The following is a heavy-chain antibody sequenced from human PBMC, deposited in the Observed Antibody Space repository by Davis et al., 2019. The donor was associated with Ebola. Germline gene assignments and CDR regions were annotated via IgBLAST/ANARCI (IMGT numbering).Heavy chain of an antibody. CDR3: TTDDYGGNWSY. J-gene: IGHJ4*02. Sequence: GESLKISCAASGFTFSNAWMSWVRQAPGKGLEWVGRIKSKTDGGTTDYAAPVKGRFTISRDDSKNTLYLQMNSLKTEDTAVYYCTTDDYGGNWSYWGQGTLVTVSS. CDR2: IKSKTDGGTT. CDR1: GFTFSNAW. V-gene: IGHV3-15*01. D-gene: IGHD4-23*01.